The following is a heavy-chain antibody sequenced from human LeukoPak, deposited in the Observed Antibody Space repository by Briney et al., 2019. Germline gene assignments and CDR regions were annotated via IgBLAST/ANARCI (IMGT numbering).Heavy chain of an antibody. V-gene: IGHV1-18*01. J-gene: IGHJ4*02. Sequence: GASVKVSCKASGYTFTSYGISWVRQAPGQGLEWMGWISAYNGNTNYAQKLQGRVTMTTDTSTSTAYMELRSLRSDDTAVYYWARYDWSHRGISSAYYFDCWGQGTLVTVSS. CDR3: ARYDWSHRGISSAYYFDC. CDR1: GYTFTSYG. D-gene: IGHD3-3*01. CDR2: ISAYNGNT.